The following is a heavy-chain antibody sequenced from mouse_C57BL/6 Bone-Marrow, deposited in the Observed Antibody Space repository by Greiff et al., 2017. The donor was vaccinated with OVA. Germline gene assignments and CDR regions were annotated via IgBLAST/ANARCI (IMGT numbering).Heavy chain of an antibody. J-gene: IGHJ2*01. CDR3: AGLCDGDYFDY. D-gene: IGHD2-13*01. CDR1: GYTFTSYW. V-gene: IGHV1-64*01. Sequence: QVQLKQSGAELVKPGASVKLSCKASGYTFTSYWMHWVKQRPGQGLEWIGMIHPNSGSTNYNEKFKSKATLTVDKSSSTAYMQHSSLTSEDSAVYYCAGLCDGDYFDYWGQGTTLTVSS. CDR2: IHPNSGST.